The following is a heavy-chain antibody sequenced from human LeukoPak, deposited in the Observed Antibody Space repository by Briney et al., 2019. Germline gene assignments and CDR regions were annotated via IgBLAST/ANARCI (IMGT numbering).Heavy chain of an antibody. Sequence: PGGSLRFYCAASGFTCNSYSMTWVRHAPGKGLEGCSSISCSSSYIYYGDLVKGRFTVSRDNAKNSLYLQMNSLRAEDAAVYYCARVGKRAESYGLYFDYWGQGTLVTVSS. V-gene: IGHV3-21*01. CDR3: ARVGKRAESYGLYFDY. D-gene: IGHD5-18*01. J-gene: IGHJ4*02. CDR2: ISCSSSYI. CDR1: GFTCNSYS.